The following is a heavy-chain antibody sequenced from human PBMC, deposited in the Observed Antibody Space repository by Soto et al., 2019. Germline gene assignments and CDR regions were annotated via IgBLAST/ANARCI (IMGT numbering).Heavy chain of an antibody. CDR3: ARHKADTVMVTGGYDYHGMDV. CDR1: GYSFTSYW. Sequence: PGQSLKISCKGSGYSFTSYWIGWVRQMPVTVLEWMGIIYPGDSYTRYSPSFQGQFTILADKYISTAYLQWSSLKASDPAMYYCARHKADTVMVTGGYDYHGMDVWRQGTRLGASS. CDR2: IYPGDSYT. V-gene: IGHV5-51*01. D-gene: IGHD5-18*01. J-gene: IGHJ6*02.